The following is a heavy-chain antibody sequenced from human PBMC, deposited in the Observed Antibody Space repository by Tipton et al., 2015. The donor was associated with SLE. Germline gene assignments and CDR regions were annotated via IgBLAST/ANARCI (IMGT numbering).Heavy chain of an antibody. V-gene: IGHV3-21*01. CDR3: ARGVVVIAAHYYMDV. J-gene: IGHJ6*03. Sequence: QLVQSGGNVVRPGGSLRLSCAASGFTFSSSSINWVRQAPGKGLEWVSSISSSSSYIYYADSVKGRFTISRDNAKNSLYLQMNSLRAEDTAVYYCARGVVVIAAHYYMDVWGKGTTVTVSS. CDR2: ISSSSSYI. D-gene: IGHD2-21*01. CDR1: GFTFSSSS.